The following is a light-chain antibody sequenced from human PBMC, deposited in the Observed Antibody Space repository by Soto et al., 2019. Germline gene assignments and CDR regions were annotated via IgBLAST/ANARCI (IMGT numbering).Light chain of an antibody. Sequence: IVMTQSPATLSVSPEERATRSCTASQGIGSTVAWYQQKPGQTPRLLIHDASTRATGIPARFSGIGSGTEFTLIISSLQSEDFGVYYCQHYNYWPPKTFGQGTKVDIK. CDR1: QGIGST. J-gene: IGKJ1*01. CDR3: QHYNYWPPKT. V-gene: IGKV3-15*01. CDR2: DAS.